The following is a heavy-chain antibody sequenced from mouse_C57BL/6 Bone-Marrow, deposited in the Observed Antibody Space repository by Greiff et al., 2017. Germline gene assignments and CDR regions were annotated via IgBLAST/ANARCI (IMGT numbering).Heavy chain of an antibody. J-gene: IGHJ4*01. CDR3: ARITTVVVPMDY. D-gene: IGHD1-1*01. Sequence: EVMLVESGGDLVKPGGSLKLSCAASGFTFSSYGMSWVRQTPDKRLEWVATISSGGSYTYYPDSVKGRFTISRDNAKNTLYLQMSSLKSEDTAMYYCARITTVVVPMDYWGQGTSVTVSS. CDR2: ISSGGSYT. V-gene: IGHV5-6*02. CDR1: GFTFSSYG.